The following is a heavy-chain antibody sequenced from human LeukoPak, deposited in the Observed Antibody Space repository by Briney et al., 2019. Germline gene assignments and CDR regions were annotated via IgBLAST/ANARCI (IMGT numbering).Heavy chain of an antibody. J-gene: IGHJ4*02. CDR3: ARESRQDGVYFDH. D-gene: IGHD1-14*01. CDR2: INYSGST. Sequence: PSETLSLTCTVSGGSISSYYWSWIRQPPGKGLEGIGYINYSGSTNYNPSLKSRVTMSVDTSKNQFSLKLSSVTAADTAMYYCARESRQDGVYFDHWGQGSLVTVSS. CDR1: GGSISSYY. V-gene: IGHV4-59*01.